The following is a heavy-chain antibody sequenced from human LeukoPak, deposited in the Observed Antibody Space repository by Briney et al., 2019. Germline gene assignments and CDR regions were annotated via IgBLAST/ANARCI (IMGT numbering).Heavy chain of an antibody. Sequence: GGSLRLSCSASGFIFRHYAVNWVRQSPGKGLEWVSGISGSGDSTYYADSVKGRFTISRDNSKNTLYLQMNSLRAEDTAVYYCAKDSSGLWFGELSKNWFDPWGQGTLVTVSS. CDR2: ISGSGDST. J-gene: IGHJ5*02. CDR1: GFIFRHYA. V-gene: IGHV3-23*01. CDR3: AKDSSGLWFGELSKNWFDP. D-gene: IGHD3-10*01.